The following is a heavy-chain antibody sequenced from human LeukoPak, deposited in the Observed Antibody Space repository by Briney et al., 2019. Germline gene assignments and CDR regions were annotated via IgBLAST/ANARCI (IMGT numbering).Heavy chain of an antibody. Sequence: GGSLRLSCAASGFTFSSYAMTWVRQAPGKGLEWVSAISGSGGSTDYADSVKGRFTVSRDNSKNTVHLQINSLRAEDTSVYYCAKASGIYSNYVYFDYWGQGALVTVSS. J-gene: IGHJ4*02. V-gene: IGHV3-23*01. CDR3: AKASGIYSNYVYFDY. D-gene: IGHD4-11*01. CDR1: GFTFSSYA. CDR2: ISGSGGST.